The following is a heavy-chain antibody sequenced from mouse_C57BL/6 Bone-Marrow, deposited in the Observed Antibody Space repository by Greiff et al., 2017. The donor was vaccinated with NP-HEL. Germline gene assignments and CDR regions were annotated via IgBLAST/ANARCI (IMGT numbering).Heavy chain of an antibody. J-gene: IGHJ3*01. CDR1: GFTFSDYG. Sequence: EVQRVESGGGLVKPGGSLKLSCAASGFTFSDYGMHWVRQAPEKGLECVAYISSGSSTIYYADTVKGRFTISRDNAKNTLFLQMTSLRSEDTAMYYCARPTFYYYGSSWFAYWGQGTLVTVSA. D-gene: IGHD1-1*01. V-gene: IGHV5-17*01. CDR3: ARPTFYYYGSSWFAY. CDR2: ISSGSSTI.